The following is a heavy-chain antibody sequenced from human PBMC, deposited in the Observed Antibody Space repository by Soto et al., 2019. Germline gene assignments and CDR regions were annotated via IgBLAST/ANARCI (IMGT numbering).Heavy chain of an antibody. J-gene: IGHJ4*02. CDR3: ARHSTHCSSITCYVYYFDY. V-gene: IGHV4-39*01. D-gene: IGHD2-2*01. CDR2: IHYSGNT. Sequence: SETLSLTCTVSGGSIRNSAYYWGWIRQPPGKGLEWIGSIHYSGNTYYNPSLKSRVTISVDTSKKQFSLKLSSVTAADTAVYSCARHSTHCSSITCYVYYFDYWGQGTPVTVSS. CDR1: GGSIRNSAYY.